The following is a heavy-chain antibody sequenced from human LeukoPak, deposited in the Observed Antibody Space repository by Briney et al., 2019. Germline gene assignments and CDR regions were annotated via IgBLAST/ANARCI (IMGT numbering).Heavy chain of an antibody. J-gene: IGHJ4*02. CDR3: ARHPPYGSRNWGAYYFDS. Sequence: SETLSLTCNVSGGSISSTAYYWGRIRQPPGKGLEWIGSIYYSGSTYYNPPLKSRFTISVDPSHNQFSLKLNSVTAADTALYYCARHPPYGSRNWGAYYFDSWGQGTLVTVSS. D-gene: IGHD3-10*01. V-gene: IGHV4-39*01. CDR2: IYYSGST. CDR1: GGSISSTAYY.